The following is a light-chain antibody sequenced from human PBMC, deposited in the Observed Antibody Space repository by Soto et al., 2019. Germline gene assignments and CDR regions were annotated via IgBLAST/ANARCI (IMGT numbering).Light chain of an antibody. Sequence: EIGLTQSPGTLSLSPVERATLSCMARQSFSSDSLAWYQQKPGQTPNVLIYRSSSRATGIPDRFSGSGSGTDFTLTISRLEPEDFAVYYCQQYGSSPLTFGGGTKVEIK. V-gene: IGKV3-20*01. CDR3: QQYGSSPLT. CDR1: QSFSSDS. J-gene: IGKJ4*01. CDR2: RSS.